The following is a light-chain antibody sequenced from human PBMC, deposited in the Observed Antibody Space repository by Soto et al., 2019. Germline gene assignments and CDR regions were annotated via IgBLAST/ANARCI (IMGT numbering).Light chain of an antibody. CDR1: SSDVGNYNL. J-gene: IGLJ2*01. CDR2: EGS. Sequence: QSALTQPAPVSGSPGQSITISCTGTSSDVGNYNLVSWYQQHPGKAPKLMIYEGSKRPSGVSNRFSGSKSGNTASLTISGLQAEDEADYYCCSYAGSSTVVIGGGTKLTVL. CDR3: CSYAGSSTVV. V-gene: IGLV2-23*01.